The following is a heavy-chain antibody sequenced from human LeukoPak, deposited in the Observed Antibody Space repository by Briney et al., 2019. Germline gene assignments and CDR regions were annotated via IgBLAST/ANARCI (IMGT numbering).Heavy chain of an antibody. D-gene: IGHD2-2*02. J-gene: IGHJ4*02. CDR1: GFTFTSYA. Sequence: QPGGSLRLSCAASGFTFTSYAMSWVRQAPGKGLEWVSTISGSGDSTYYADSVKGRFTISRDNSRNTLYLQMNSLRAEDTAVYYCAKRYCIRTSCYREIDYWGQGTLVTVSS. V-gene: IGHV3-23*01. CDR3: AKRYCIRTSCYREIDY. CDR2: ISGSGDST.